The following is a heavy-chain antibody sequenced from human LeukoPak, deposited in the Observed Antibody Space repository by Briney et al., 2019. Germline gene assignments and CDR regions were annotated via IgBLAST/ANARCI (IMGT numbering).Heavy chain of an antibody. V-gene: IGHV3-74*01. D-gene: IGHD3-10*01. CDR1: GFTFSSYW. CDR2: INNDGSST. J-gene: IGHJ6*03. Sequence: PGGSLRLSCGASGFTFSSYWMHWVRQAPGKGLVWVSRINNDGSSTSYADSVQGRFAISRDNAKNTLYLQTNSLRAEDTALYYCARVARGDYYYYMDVWGKGTTVTVSS. CDR3: ARVARGDYYYYMDV.